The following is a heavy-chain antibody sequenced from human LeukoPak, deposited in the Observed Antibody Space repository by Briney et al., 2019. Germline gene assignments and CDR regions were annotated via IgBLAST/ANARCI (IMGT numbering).Heavy chain of an antibody. V-gene: IGHV3-21*01. J-gene: IGHJ4*02. Sequence: PGGSLRLSCAASRFTFSSYSMNWVRQAPGKGLEWVSSISSSSSYIYYADSVKGRFTISRDNAKNSLYLQMNSLRAEDTAVYYCARGRRVGATDYWGQGTLVTVSS. CDR1: RFTFSSYS. D-gene: IGHD1-26*01. CDR3: ARGRRVGATDY. CDR2: ISSSSSYI.